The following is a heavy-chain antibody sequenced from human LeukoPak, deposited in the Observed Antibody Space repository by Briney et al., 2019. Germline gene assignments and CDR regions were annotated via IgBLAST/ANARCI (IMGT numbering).Heavy chain of an antibody. CDR2: IRSKPKSYAT. CDR1: GFSFSGSN. CDR3: MTFQEMSTIMEAH. Sequence: GGSLRLSCAASGFSFSGSNVHWVRQASGKGLEWVGRIRSKPKSYATAYAASVKGRFTISRDDSKNTAYLQMNGLKIEDTALYYCMTFQEMSTIMEAHRGQGTLVTVSS. J-gene: IGHJ4*02. V-gene: IGHV3-73*01. D-gene: IGHD5-24*01.